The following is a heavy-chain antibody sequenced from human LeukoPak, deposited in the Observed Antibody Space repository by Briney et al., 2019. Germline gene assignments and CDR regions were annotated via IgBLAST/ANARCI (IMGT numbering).Heavy chain of an antibody. CDR3: ARVGDIVVVPAAMRRYYFDY. J-gene: IGHJ4*02. Sequence: GGSLRLSCAASGFTFISYSMNWVRQAPGKGLEWVSSISSSSSYIYYADSVKGRFTISRDNAKNSLYLQMNSLRAEDTAVYYCARVGDIVVVPAAMRRYYFDYWGQGTLVTVSS. CDR2: ISSSSSYI. CDR1: GFTFISYS. D-gene: IGHD2-2*01. V-gene: IGHV3-21*01.